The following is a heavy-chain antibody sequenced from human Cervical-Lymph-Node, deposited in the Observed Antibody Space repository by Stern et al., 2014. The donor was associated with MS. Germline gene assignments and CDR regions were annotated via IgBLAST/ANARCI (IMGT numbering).Heavy chain of an antibody. CDR3: ARGPPSTITSEFDP. CDR1: GGSFSGYY. Sequence: QVQLQQWGAGLLKPSETLSLTCAVYGGSFSGYYWSWIRQPPGKGLAWIGEINHSGSNNYNPYLKSRVTISEDKYKNQFSLKPRSGTAADTAVYYCARGPPSTITSEFDPWGQGTLVTVSS. J-gene: IGHJ5*02. D-gene: IGHD3-9*01. CDR2: INHSGSN. V-gene: IGHV4-34*01.